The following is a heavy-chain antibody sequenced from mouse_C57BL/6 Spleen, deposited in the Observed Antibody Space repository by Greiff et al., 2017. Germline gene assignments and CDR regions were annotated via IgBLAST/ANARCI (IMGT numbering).Heavy chain of an antibody. J-gene: IGHJ4*01. CDR2: IDPSSGGT. Sequence: VQLQQSGAELVKPGASVKMSCKASGYTFTSYWMHWVKQRPGRGLEWIGRIDPSSGGTKYNEKFKSKDTLTADKPSSTAYMQLSSLTSEDSAVYYCARLYYAMDYWGQGTSVTVSS. CDR1: GYTFTSYW. CDR3: ARLYYAMDY. V-gene: IGHV1-72*01.